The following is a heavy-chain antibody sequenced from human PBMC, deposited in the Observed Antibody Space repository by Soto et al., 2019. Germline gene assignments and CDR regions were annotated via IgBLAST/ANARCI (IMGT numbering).Heavy chain of an antibody. CDR1: GFTFRTYA. CDR3: AKDLRPDGRYDLDY. V-gene: IGHV3-23*01. CDR2: MVGDGSSW. D-gene: IGHD1-26*01. J-gene: IGHJ4*02. Sequence: EVQLLESGGGLAQPRGSLRLSCAASGFTFRTYAMNWVRQAPGKGLEWVSVMVGDGSSWDYADSVRGRFTISRDNSKNTLYLQMNSLRAEDTAVYYCAKDLRPDGRYDLDYWGQGTLVTVSS.